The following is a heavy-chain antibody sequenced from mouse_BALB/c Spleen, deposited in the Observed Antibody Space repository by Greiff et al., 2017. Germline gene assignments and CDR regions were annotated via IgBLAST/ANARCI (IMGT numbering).Heavy chain of an antibody. CDR3: ARVWLPYAMDY. Sequence: EVQLVESGGGLVKPGGSLKLSCAASGFTFSDYYMYWVRQTPEKRLEWVATISDGGSYTYYPDSVKGRFTISRDNAKNNLYLQMSSLKSEDTAMYYCARVWLPYAMDYWGQGTSVTVSS. CDR2: ISDGGSYT. CDR1: GFTFSDYY. D-gene: IGHD2-2*01. V-gene: IGHV5-4*02. J-gene: IGHJ4*01.